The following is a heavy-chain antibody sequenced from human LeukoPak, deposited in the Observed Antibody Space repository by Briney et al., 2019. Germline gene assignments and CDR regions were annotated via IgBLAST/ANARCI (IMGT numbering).Heavy chain of an antibody. D-gene: IGHD2-15*01. CDR2: IYYSGNT. Sequence: SETLSLTCTVSGGSISSYYWSWIRQPPGKGLEWIGYIYYSGNTNYNPSLKSRATISVDTSKNQFSLRLSSVTAADTAVYYRARSYCGGGSCGAFDIWGQGTMVTVSS. CDR3: ARSYCGGGSCGAFDI. V-gene: IGHV4-59*01. J-gene: IGHJ3*02. CDR1: GGSISSYY.